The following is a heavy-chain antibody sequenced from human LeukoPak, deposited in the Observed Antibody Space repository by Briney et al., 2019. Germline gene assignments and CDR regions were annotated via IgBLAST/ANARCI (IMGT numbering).Heavy chain of an antibody. Sequence: ASVKVSCKASGYTLTDYYLHWVRQAPGQGLKWMGWIDPNSGATHYAQSFQARVTMTRDTSIASSYMELTGLESDDTAVYYCARGRRILGGPENAGDFFDFWGQGSLVTVSS. D-gene: IGHD3-16*01. CDR1: GYTLTDYY. CDR2: IDPNSGAT. CDR3: ARGRRILGGPENAGDFFDF. V-gene: IGHV1-2*02. J-gene: IGHJ4*01.